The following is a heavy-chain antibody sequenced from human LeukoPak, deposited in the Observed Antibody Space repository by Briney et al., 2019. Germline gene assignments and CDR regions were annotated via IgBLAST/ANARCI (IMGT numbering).Heavy chain of an antibody. Sequence: PGGSLRLSCAAFGFTFSDYYMSWIRQAAGKGLEWLSYISSSGSPIYYADSVRGRFTISRDNAKNSLYLQMNSLRAEDTAMYYCARDYSGGWPDAFDVWGRGTVVTVSS. CDR1: GFTFSDYY. D-gene: IGHD6-19*01. J-gene: IGHJ3*01. CDR2: ISSSGSPI. V-gene: IGHV3-11*01. CDR3: ARDYSGGWPDAFDV.